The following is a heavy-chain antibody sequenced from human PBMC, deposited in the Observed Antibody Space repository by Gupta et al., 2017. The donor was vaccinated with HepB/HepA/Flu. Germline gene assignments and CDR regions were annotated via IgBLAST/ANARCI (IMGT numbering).Heavy chain of an antibody. D-gene: IGHD6-25*01. CDR3: AKQRTDHYRAPLDS. CDR2: ISFDESKK. CDR1: GFIFGSYG. V-gene: IGHV3-30*18. Sequence: QVNLVESGGGLVQPGGSLRLSCSASGFIFGSYGMHWVRQAQGKGLEWVAVISFDESKKYYTDSAKGRFTVSRDNSRNTLYLQMNSLGVDDTAVYYCAKQRTDHYRAPLDSWGQGTRVTVSA. J-gene: IGHJ4*02.